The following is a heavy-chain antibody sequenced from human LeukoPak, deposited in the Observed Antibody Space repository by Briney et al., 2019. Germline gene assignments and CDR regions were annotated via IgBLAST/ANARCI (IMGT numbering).Heavy chain of an antibody. J-gene: IGHJ4*02. CDR1: GFTFSSYG. V-gene: IGHV3-30*02. CDR3: ATLGYCSGGSCYYFDH. CDR2: IRFDGTSE. D-gene: IGHD2-15*01. Sequence: PGGSLRLSCAASGFTFSSYGMHWVRQAPGKGLEWVAFIRFDGTSEFYADSVKARFTISRDNSKNTLYLQMNSLRAEDTAVYYCATLGYCSGGSCYYFDHWGQGTLVTVSS.